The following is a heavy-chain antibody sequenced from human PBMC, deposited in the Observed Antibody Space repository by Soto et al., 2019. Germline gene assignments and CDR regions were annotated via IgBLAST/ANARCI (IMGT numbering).Heavy chain of an antibody. V-gene: IGHV3-30*18. J-gene: IGHJ6*02. CDR3: AKGQHCSSTSCYFYYYGMDV. D-gene: IGHD2-2*01. Sequence: QVPLVESGGGVVQPGRSLRLSCAASGFTFNTYAMHWVRQAPGKGLEWVAVISYDGSNKYYADSVKGRLTISRDNSKNTLYLQMNSLRGEDTAVYYCAKGQHCSSTSCYFYYYGMDVWGQGTTVAVSS. CDR1: GFTFNTYA. CDR2: ISYDGSNK.